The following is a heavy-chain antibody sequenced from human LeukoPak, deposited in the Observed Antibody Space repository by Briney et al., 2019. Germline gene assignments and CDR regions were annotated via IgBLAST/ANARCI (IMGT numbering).Heavy chain of an antibody. D-gene: IGHD4-17*01. CDR3: ARDSTVTFAFDI. Sequence: SETLSLTCTVSGGSISNYYWSWIRQSPGKGLGWIGYIYYSGSTNYNPSLKSRVTISVDTSKNQFSLRLSSVTAADTAVYYCARDSTVTFAFDIWGQGTMVTVSS. V-gene: IGHV4-59*01. CDR2: IYYSGST. J-gene: IGHJ3*02. CDR1: GGSISNYY.